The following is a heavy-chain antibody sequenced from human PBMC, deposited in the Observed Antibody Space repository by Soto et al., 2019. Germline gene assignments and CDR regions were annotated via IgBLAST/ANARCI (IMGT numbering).Heavy chain of an antibody. V-gene: IGHV3-23*01. J-gene: IGHJ4*02. Sequence: GGSLRLSCADSVFSFSDYAVSWVSQAPGKGLEWVSVISESGGSTHYADSVRGRFTVSRDNSKNSLSLRMNSLRDEDTAVYFCAKRSPYSSGWYSPIFDYWGQGALVTVSS. D-gene: IGHD6-13*01. CDR3: AKRSPYSSGWYSPIFDY. CDR2: ISESGGST. CDR1: VFSFSDYA.